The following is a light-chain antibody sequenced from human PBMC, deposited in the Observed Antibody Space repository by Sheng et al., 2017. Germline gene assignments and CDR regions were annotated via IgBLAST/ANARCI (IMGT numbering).Light chain of an antibody. Sequence: DIQMTQSPSSLSASVGNKVTVTCRASQIIGTFLAWYQQKPGKAPNLLIYSASRLQSGVPSRFSGAGSGTNFNLTITNLQPEDFATYFCQQGYTTPRTFGQGTKV. V-gene: IGKV1-39*01. J-gene: IGKJ1*01. CDR3: QQGYTTPRT. CDR1: QIIGTF. CDR2: SAS.